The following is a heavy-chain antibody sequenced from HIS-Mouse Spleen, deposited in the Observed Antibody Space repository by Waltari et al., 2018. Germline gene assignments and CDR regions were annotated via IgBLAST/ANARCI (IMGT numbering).Heavy chain of an antibody. V-gene: IGHV1-8*01. CDR1: GYTFTSYD. CDR2: MNPNSGKT. Sequence: GAEVKKPGASVKVSCKASGYTFTSYDINWVRQATGQGLGWMGWMNPNSGKTGYAQKFQGRVTMTRNTSISTAYMELSSLRYEDTAVYYCARGHDYSNYFDYWGQGMLVTVSS. J-gene: IGHJ4*02. CDR3: ARGHDYSNYFDY. D-gene: IGHD4-4*01.